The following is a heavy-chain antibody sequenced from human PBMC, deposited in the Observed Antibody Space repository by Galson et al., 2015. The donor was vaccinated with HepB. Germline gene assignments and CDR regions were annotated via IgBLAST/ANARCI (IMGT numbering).Heavy chain of an antibody. D-gene: IGHD2-15*01. Sequence: PALVKPTQTLTLTCTFSGFSLSTSGVGVGWIRQPPGKALEWLALIYWDDDKRYSPSLKSRLTITKDTSKNQVVLTMTNMDPVDTATYYCAHRRGDPGGVLGRKLCTGGTCYGPVKGGSFNWFDPWGQGTLVTVSS. J-gene: IGHJ5*02. CDR1: GFSLSTSGVG. CDR3: AHRRGDPGGVLGRKLCTGGTCYGPVKGGSFNWFDP. V-gene: IGHV2-5*02. CDR2: IYWDDDK.